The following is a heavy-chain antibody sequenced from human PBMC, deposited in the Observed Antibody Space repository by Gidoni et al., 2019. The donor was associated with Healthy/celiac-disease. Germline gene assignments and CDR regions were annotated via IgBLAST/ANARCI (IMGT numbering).Heavy chain of an antibody. CDR3: AKILLYCGGDCSGDDAFDI. D-gene: IGHD2-21*02. J-gene: IGHJ3*02. CDR1: GFTFSSYG. V-gene: IGHV3-30*18. CDR2: ISYDGSNK. Sequence: QVHLVESGGGVVQPGRSLRPSWAASGFTFSSYGLHWVRQAPGNGLEWVAVISYDGSNKYYADSVKGRFTISRDNSKNTLYLQMNSLRAEDTAVYYCAKILLYCGGDCSGDDAFDIWGQGTMVTVSS.